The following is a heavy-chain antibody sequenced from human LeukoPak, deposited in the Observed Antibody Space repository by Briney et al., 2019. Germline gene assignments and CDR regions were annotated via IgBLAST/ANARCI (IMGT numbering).Heavy chain of an antibody. J-gene: IGHJ6*02. CDR1: GFTFSSYG. Sequence: GGSLRLSCAASGFTFSSYGMHWVRQAPGKGLEWVAVISYDGSNKYYADSVKGRFTISRDNSKNTLYLQMNSLRAEDTAVYYCAKDKGSRGWFHYYYYGMDVWGQGTTVTVSS. CDR2: ISYDGSNK. V-gene: IGHV3-30*18. D-gene: IGHD6-19*01. CDR3: AKDKGSRGWFHYYYYGMDV.